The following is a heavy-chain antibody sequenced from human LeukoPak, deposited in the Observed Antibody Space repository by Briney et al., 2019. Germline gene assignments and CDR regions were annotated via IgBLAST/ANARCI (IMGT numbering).Heavy chain of an antibody. CDR1: GFTFSSYE. V-gene: IGHV3-48*03. CDR3: ARAFWSGYYFFDY. Sequence: GGSLRLSCAASGFTFSSYEMNWVRQAPGKGLEWVSYISSSGSTIYYADSVKGRFTISRDNAKNSLYLQMNSLRAEDTAVYYCARAFWSGYYFFDYWGQATLVTVSP. J-gene: IGHJ4*02. D-gene: IGHD3-3*01. CDR2: ISSSGSTI.